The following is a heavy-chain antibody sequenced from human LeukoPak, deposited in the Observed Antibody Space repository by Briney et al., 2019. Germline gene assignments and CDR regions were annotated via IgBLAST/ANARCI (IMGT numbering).Heavy chain of an antibody. V-gene: IGHV1-46*01. CDR2: INPSGGST. CDR1: GYTFTGYY. Sequence: ASVKVSCKASGYTFTGYYMHWVRQAPGQGLAWMGIINPSGGSTSYAQKFQGRVTMTRDMSTSTVYMELSSLRSEDTAVYYCARFRRSRRFDYWGQGTLVTVSS. CDR3: ARFRRSRRFDY. J-gene: IGHJ4*02. D-gene: IGHD6-13*01.